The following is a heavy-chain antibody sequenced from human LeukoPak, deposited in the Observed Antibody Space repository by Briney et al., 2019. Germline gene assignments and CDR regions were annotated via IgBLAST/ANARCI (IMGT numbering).Heavy chain of an antibody. D-gene: IGHD6-13*01. J-gene: IGHJ4*02. Sequence: SETLSLTCTVYGGSFSGYCWSWIRQPPGKGLEWIGEITHSGSTNYNPSLKSRVIISVDTSKNEFSLKLSSVTAADTAVYYCAAGSSTWYGNRHYDYWGQGALVTVSS. V-gene: IGHV4-34*01. CDR3: AAGSSTWYGNRHYDY. CDR2: ITHSGST. CDR1: GGSFSGYC.